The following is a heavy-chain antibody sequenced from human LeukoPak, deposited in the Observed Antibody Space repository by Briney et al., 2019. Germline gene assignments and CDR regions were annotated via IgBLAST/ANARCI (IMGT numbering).Heavy chain of an antibody. J-gene: IGHJ3*02. Sequence: GGSLRLSCAASEFTFTSYEMNWVRQAPGKGLEWVSYISSSGNTISYAASVKGRFTISRDNAKNSLYLQVISLRAEDTAVYYCARGPSMAARYDAFDTRGQRTMVTVSS. CDR3: ARGPSMAARYDAFDT. V-gene: IGHV3-48*03. CDR2: ISSSGNTI. D-gene: IGHD6-6*01. CDR1: EFTFTSYE.